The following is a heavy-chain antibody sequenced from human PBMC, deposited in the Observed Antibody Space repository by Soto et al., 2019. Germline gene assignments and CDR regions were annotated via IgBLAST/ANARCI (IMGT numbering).Heavy chain of an antibody. Sequence: ASVKVSCKASGYTFTNYAMHWVRQAPGQRLEWMGWINTGKGNTKYSQKFQGRVTITRDTSASTAYMELSSLRSEDTAMYYCSRAGDDCSGANCYVIDYWGQGALVTVSS. CDR2: INTGKGNT. D-gene: IGHD2-2*01. J-gene: IGHJ4*02. CDR1: GYTFTNYA. CDR3: SRAGDDCSGANCYVIDY. V-gene: IGHV1-3*04.